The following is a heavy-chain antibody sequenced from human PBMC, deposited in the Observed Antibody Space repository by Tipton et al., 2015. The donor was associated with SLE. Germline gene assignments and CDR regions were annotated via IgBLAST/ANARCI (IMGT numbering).Heavy chain of an antibody. Sequence: TLSLTCTVSGGSISSGGYHWGWVRQHPGKGLEWIGYIYYNGITYFNPSLKSRITLSVDSSKNQFSLKLNSVTAADTAVYYCARLPTGYPNWFDPWGQGTLVTVSS. D-gene: IGHD3-16*02. CDR2: IYYNGIT. CDR3: ARLPTGYPNWFDP. V-gene: IGHV4-31*03. CDR1: GGSISSGGYH. J-gene: IGHJ5*02.